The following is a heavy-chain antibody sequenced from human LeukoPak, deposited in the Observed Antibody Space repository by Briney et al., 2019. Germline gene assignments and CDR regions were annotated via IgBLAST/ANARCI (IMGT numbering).Heavy chain of an antibody. CDR2: IYSGGST. D-gene: IGHD1-26*01. J-gene: IGHJ4*02. CDR3: ASREEGAFDY. CDR1: GFTVSSNH. Sequence: GRSLRLSCAASGFTVSSNHMSWVRQAPGKGLEWVSVIYSGGSTYYADSVKGRFTISRDNSKNTLYLQMNSLRAEDTAVYYCASREEGAFDYWGQGTLVTVSS. V-gene: IGHV3-66*01.